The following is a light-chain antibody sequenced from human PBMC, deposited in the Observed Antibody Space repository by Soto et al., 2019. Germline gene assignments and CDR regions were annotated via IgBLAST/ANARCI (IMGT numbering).Light chain of an antibody. CDR2: AGS. V-gene: IGKV1-39*01. CDR1: QSISNY. CDR3: QQGYISPPA. J-gene: IGKJ1*01. Sequence: DIRIVQSPASLSASVGDRVTITCRTSQSISNYLHWYQQSPGRAPKLLIYAGSTLEGGVSSRFSGRGSGTDFTLTISSLQPGDVATYYCQQGYISPPAFGQGTKVEIK.